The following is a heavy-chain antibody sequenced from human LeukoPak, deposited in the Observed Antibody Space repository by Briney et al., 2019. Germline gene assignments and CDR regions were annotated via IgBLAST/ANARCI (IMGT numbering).Heavy chain of an antibody. D-gene: IGHD6-13*01. CDR1: GFTFDDYT. Sequence: SGGSLRLSCAASGFTFDDYTMHWVRHAPGKGLEWVSLISWDGGSTYYADSVKGRFTISRDNSKNSLYLQMNSLRTEDTALYYCAKETAAGSHYGMDVWGQGTTVTVSS. CDR3: AKETAAGSHYGMDV. V-gene: IGHV3-43*01. CDR2: ISWDGGST. J-gene: IGHJ6*02.